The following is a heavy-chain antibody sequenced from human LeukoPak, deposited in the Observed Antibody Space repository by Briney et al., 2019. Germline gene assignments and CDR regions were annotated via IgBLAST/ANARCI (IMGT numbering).Heavy chain of an antibody. Sequence: GASVKVSCKASGYTFTSYDINWVRRATGQGLEWMGWMNPNSGNTGYAQRFQGRVTMTRNTSISTAYMELSSLRSEDTAVYYCARAYSSGLIDYWGQGTLVTVSS. CDR1: GYTFTSYD. CDR2: MNPNSGNT. CDR3: ARAYSSGLIDY. D-gene: IGHD6-19*01. J-gene: IGHJ4*02. V-gene: IGHV1-8*01.